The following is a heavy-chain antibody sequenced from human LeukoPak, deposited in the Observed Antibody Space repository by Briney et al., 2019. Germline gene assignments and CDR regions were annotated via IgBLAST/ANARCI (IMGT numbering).Heavy chain of an antibody. CDR3: AKDLTQQLGRIDY. CDR1: GFTFSSYG. Sequence: GGSLRLTCAASGFTFSSYGMHWVRQAPGKGLEWVAVISYDGSNKYYADSVKGRFTISRDNSKNTLYLQMNSLRAEDTAVYYCAKDLTQQLGRIDYWGQGTLVTVSS. D-gene: IGHD6-13*01. CDR2: ISYDGSNK. J-gene: IGHJ4*02. V-gene: IGHV3-30*18.